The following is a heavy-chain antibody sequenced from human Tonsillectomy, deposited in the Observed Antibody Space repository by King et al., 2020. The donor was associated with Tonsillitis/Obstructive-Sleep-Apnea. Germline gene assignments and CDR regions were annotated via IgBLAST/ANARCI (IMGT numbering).Heavy chain of an antibody. CDR2: IYYSRST. CDR3: ARLPSGRHGDYGHYYGMDG. J-gene: IGHJ6*02. D-gene: IGHD4-17*01. Sequence: QLQESGPGLVKPSETLSLTCTVSGGSISSYYWSWIRQPPGKGLEWIGYIYYSRSTNYNPSLKSRVTISVDTSKNQFSLKLNSVTAADTAVYYCARLPSGRHGDYGHYYGMDGWGQGTTVTVSS. CDR1: GGSISSYY. V-gene: IGHV4-59*08.